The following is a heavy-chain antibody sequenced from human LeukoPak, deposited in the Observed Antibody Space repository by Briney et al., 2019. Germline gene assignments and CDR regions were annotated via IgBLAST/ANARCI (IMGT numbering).Heavy chain of an antibody. J-gene: IGHJ3*02. D-gene: IGHD5-24*01. CDR1: GFTFDDYA. CDR2: ISGDGGST. Sequence: GGSLRLSCAASGFTFDDYAMHWVRQAPGKGLEWVSLISGDGGSTYYADSVKGRFTISRDNSKNSLYLQMNSLRTEDTALYYCVKDSEMATPIDIWGQGTMVTVSS. CDR3: VKDSEMATPIDI. V-gene: IGHV3-43*02.